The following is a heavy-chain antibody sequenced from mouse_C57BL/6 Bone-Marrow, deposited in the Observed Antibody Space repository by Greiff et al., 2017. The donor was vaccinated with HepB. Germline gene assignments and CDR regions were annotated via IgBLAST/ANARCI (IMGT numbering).Heavy chain of an antibody. V-gene: IGHV1-9*01. CDR1: GYTFTGYW. CDR2: ILPGSGST. CDR3: ARMRVEYYGSSYWYFDV. Sequence: QVQLKQSGAELMKPGASVKLSCKATGYTFTGYWIEWVKQRPGHGLEWIGEILPGSGSTNYNEKFKGKATFTADTSSNTAYMQLSSLTTEDSAIYYCARMRVEYYGSSYWYFDVWGTGTTVTVSS. J-gene: IGHJ1*03. D-gene: IGHD1-1*01.